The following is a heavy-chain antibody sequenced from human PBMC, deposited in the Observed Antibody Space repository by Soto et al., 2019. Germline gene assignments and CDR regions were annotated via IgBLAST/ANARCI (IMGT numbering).Heavy chain of an antibody. D-gene: IGHD3-10*01. J-gene: IGHJ4*02. CDR1: GLTFGSRA. Sequence: GGSLRLSCVASGLTFGSRAMTWVRQAPGEGLQWVSTITDTGGDAEYADSVRGRFVISRDNSKKTLYLQMTSLTAEDSAMYYCARGSTDSYPGSRIFDFWGRGTLVTVS. V-gene: IGHV3-23*01. CDR2: ITDTGGDA. CDR3: ARGSTDSYPGSRIFDF.